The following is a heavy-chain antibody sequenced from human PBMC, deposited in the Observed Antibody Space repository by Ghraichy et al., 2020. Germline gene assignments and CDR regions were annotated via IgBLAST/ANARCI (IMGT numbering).Heavy chain of an antibody. Sequence: SETLSLTCTVSGGSISSYYWSWIRQPPGKGLEWIGYIYYSGSTNYNPSLKSRVTISVDTSKNQFSLKLSSVTAADTAVYYCARVLKSYYDFWSGSRPYYYGMDVWGQGTTVTVSS. D-gene: IGHD3-3*01. CDR3: ARVLKSYYDFWSGSRPYYYGMDV. CDR1: GGSISSYY. CDR2: IYYSGST. V-gene: IGHV4-59*01. J-gene: IGHJ6*02.